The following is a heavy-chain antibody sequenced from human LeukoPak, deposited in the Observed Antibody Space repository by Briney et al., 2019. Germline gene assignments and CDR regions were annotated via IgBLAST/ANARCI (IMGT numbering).Heavy chain of an antibody. CDR3: ARRRGYSSSWYIRAFDI. V-gene: IGHV1-18*01. D-gene: IGHD6-13*01. Sequence: ASVKVSCKASGYTFTSYGISWVRQAPGQGLEWMGWISAYNDNTNYAQKLQGRVTMTTDTSTSTAYMELRSLRSDDTAVYYCARRRGYSSSWYIRAFDIWGQGTMVTVSS. CDR2: ISAYNDNT. J-gene: IGHJ3*02. CDR1: GYTFTSYG.